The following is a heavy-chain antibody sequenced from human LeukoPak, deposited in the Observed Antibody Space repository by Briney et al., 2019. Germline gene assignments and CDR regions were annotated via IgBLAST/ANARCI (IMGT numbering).Heavy chain of an antibody. D-gene: IGHD3-22*01. CDR1: GFTFSSYA. Sequence: GGSLRLSCAASGFTFSSYAMSWVRQAPRKGLEWVSAISGSGGSTYYADSVKGRFTISRDNSKNTLYLQMNSLRAEDTAVYYCAKGDYLDYYDSSGFDYWGQGTLVTVSS. CDR2: ISGSGGST. CDR3: AKGDYLDYYDSSGFDY. V-gene: IGHV3-23*01. J-gene: IGHJ4*02.